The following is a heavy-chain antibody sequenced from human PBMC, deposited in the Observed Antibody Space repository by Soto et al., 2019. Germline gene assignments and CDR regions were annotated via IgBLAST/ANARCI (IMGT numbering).Heavy chain of an antibody. J-gene: IGHJ3*01. CDR3: AHAFGGTSWPNDAFDV. V-gene: IGHV2-5*02. CDR2: IYWDDDT. CDR1: GFSFSADGVV. D-gene: IGHD3-16*01. Sequence: HITLKESGPTLVKPTQTLTLTCIFSGFSFSADGVVVGWIRQPPGKTLEWLALIYWDDDTRYRPSLKSRLTITKDSSKNQVVLTMTNIDPLDTATYYCAHAFGGTSWPNDAFDVWCQGTVVTVSS.